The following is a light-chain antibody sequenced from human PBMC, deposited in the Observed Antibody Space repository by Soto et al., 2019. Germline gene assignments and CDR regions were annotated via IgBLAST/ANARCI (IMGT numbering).Light chain of an antibody. V-gene: IGLV2-23*02. CDR1: SSEVGYYNL. Sequence: QSALAQPASVSGSPGQSMTISCTGTSSEVGYYNLVSWYQHHPGKAPKLIIYEVNKRPSGVSNRFSGSKSGNTASLTISGLQAEDEADYHCCSYAGSSTYVFGTGTKVTVL. J-gene: IGLJ1*01. CDR3: CSYAGSSTYV. CDR2: EVN.